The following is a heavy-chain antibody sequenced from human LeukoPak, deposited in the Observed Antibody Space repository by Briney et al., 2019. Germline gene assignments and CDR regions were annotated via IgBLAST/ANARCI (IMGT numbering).Heavy chain of an antibody. CDR3: AREGYCSNTGCAYFDY. CDR1: TFTFSQYW. Sequence: GGSLRLSCAASTFTFSQYWMSWVRQAPGKGLEWVANTNRDGSEKYYLDSVKGRFTISRDNAKNSLYLQMSSLRAEDTAVYYCAREGYCSNTGCAYFDYWGPGTLVTVSS. D-gene: IGHD2-2*01. CDR2: TNRDGSEK. V-gene: IGHV3-7*01. J-gene: IGHJ4*02.